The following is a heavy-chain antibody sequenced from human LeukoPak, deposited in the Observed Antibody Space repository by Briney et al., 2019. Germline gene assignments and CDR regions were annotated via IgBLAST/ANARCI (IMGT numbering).Heavy chain of an antibody. V-gene: IGHV1-8*01. J-gene: IGHJ6*02. D-gene: IGHD6-13*01. Sequence: ASVKVSCKASGYTFTSYDINWVRQATGQGLEWMGWMNPNSGNTGYAQKFQGRVTMTRNTSISTAYMELSSLRSEDTAVYYCATKYSSSWYGYYYYYGMDVWGQGTTVTVSS. CDR3: ATKYSSSWYGYYYYYGMDV. CDR1: GYTFTSYD. CDR2: MNPNSGNT.